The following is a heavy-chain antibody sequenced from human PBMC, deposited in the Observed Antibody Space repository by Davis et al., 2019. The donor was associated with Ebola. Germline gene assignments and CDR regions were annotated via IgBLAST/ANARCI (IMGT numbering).Heavy chain of an antibody. CDR3: ARGWLRGGMDV. V-gene: IGHV6-1*01. J-gene: IGHJ6*04. D-gene: IGHD5-18*01. CDR1: GDSVSINSAG. Sequence: HSQTLSLTCAISGDSVSINSAGWNWIRQSPSRGLEWLGRTYFNSKYYSDYAFSVRGRITINAEPSKNQVSLQLNAGTPEDTALYYCARGWLRGGMDVWGEGTTVTVSS. CDR2: TYFNSKYYS.